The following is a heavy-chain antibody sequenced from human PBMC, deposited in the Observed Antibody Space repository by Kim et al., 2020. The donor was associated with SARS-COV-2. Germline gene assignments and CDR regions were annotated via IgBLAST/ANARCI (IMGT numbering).Heavy chain of an antibody. CDR3: ARAAIVVVPAALGLGLYYYYYMDV. CDR1: GGSFSNYY. CDR2: INHIGST. Sequence: SETLSLTCAVYGGSFSNYYWSWIRQPPGKGLEWIGEINHIGSTNYNPSLKSRVTISVDTSKNQFSLKLSSVTAADTAVYYCARAAIVVVPAALGLGLYYYYYMDVWGKGTTVTVSS. J-gene: IGHJ6*03. V-gene: IGHV4-34*01. D-gene: IGHD2-2*01.